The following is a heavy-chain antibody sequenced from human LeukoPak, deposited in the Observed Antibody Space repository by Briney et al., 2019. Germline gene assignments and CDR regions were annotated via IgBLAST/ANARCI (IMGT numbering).Heavy chain of an antibody. D-gene: IGHD4-23*01. CDR1: GFTFSSYA. CDR3: ARAVTRYYYYMDV. V-gene: IGHV3-30*01. CDR2: ISYDGSNK. J-gene: IGHJ6*03. Sequence: PGGSLRLSCAASGFTFSSYAMHWVRQAPGKGLEWVAVISYDGSNKYYADSVKGRFTISRDNSKNTLYLQMNSLRAEDTAVYYCARAVTRYYYYMDVWGKGTTVTVSS.